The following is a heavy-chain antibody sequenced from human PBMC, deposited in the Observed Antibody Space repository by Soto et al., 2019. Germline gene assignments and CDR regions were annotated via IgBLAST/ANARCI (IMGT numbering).Heavy chain of an antibody. CDR3: ARERAGTTRMDV. D-gene: IGHD1-1*01. CDR1: GYTFTSYD. CDR2: MNPNSGNT. V-gene: IGHV1-8*01. J-gene: IGHJ6*02. Sequence: QVQLVQSGAEVKKPGASVKVSCKASGYTFTSYDINWVRQATGQGLEWMGWMNPNSGNTGYAQKFRGRVTMTRNTSIRTAYMELSSLRSEDAAVYYCARERAGTTRMDVLGQGTTVTVSS.